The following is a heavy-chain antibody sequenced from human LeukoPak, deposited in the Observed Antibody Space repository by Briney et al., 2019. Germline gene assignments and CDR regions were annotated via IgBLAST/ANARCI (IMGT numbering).Heavy chain of an antibody. V-gene: IGHV3-30-3*01. J-gene: IGHJ4*02. Sequence: GRSLRLSCAASGFTFSSYAMHWVRQAPGKGLEWVAVISYDGSNKYYADSVKGRFTISRDNSKNTLYLQMNSLRAEDTAVYYCARFGSGSYSDYWGQGTLVTVSS. D-gene: IGHD3-10*01. CDR3: ARFGSGSYSDY. CDR2: ISYDGSNK. CDR1: GFTFSSYA.